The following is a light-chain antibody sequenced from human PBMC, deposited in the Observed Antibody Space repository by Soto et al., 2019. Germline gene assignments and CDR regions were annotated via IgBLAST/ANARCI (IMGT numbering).Light chain of an antibody. Sequence: EIVLTQSPATLSLSPGERATLSCRASQSVSSYLAWYQQKPGQAPRLLIFDASTRATGIPARFSGSGSGADFTLTISSLEPEDFAVYYCQQRSIWPLTFGQGTRLEIK. CDR2: DAS. V-gene: IGKV3-11*01. J-gene: IGKJ5*01. CDR3: QQRSIWPLT. CDR1: QSVSSY.